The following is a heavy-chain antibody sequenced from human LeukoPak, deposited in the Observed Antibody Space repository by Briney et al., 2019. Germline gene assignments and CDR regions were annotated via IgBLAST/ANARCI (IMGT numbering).Heavy chain of an antibody. CDR1: GGSISSGSYY. Sequence: KPSETLSLTCSVSGGSISSGSYYWGWFRQPPGKGLEWIGSIYHSGNTYYRSSLKSRVTISVDTSKNQFSLKLNSVTTTDTAVYYCAREDYYDSSGYYLDCWGQGTLVTVSS. CDR3: AREDYYDSSGYYLDC. D-gene: IGHD3-22*01. V-gene: IGHV4-39*07. CDR2: IYHSGNT. J-gene: IGHJ4*02.